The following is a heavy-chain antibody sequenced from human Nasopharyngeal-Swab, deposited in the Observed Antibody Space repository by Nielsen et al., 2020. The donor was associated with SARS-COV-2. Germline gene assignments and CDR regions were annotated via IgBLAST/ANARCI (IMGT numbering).Heavy chain of an antibody. CDR2: IYYSGST. V-gene: IGHV4-31*03. Sequence: SETLSLTCTVSGGSISSGGYYWSWIRQHPGKGLEWIGYIYYSGSTYYNPSLKSRVIISVDTSQNQFSLKLSSVTAADTAVYYYARAQITMIVVVDAFDIWGQGTMVTVSS. J-gene: IGHJ3*02. CDR3: ARAQITMIVVVDAFDI. CDR1: GGSISSGGYY. D-gene: IGHD3-22*01.